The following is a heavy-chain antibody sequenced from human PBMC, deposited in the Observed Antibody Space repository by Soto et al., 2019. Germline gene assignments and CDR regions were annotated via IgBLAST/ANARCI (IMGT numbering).Heavy chain of an antibody. V-gene: IGHV4-61*08. CDR2: IYYSGST. CDR1: GGSIISGGYF. CDR3: ARDSLPPSSGYYLGFDP. Sequence: SETMCLSCAVSGGSIISGGYFWSWIRKQPGKGLEWIGSIYYSGSTNYNPSLKSRVTISVDTSKNQFSLKLSSVTAADTAVYYCARDSLPPSSGYYLGFDPWGQGTRVTVSS. D-gene: IGHD3-22*01. J-gene: IGHJ5*02.